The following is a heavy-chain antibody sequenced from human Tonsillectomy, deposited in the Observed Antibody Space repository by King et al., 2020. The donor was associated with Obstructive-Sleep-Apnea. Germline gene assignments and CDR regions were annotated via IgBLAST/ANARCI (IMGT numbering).Heavy chain of an antibody. CDR2: IYYSGRT. CDR1: GGSISSSSYY. V-gene: IGHV4-39*07. Sequence: LQLQESGPGLVKPSETLSLTCPVSGGSISSSSYYWGWIRQPPGKGLEWIGSIYYSGRTYYNPSLKSRVTISVDTAKNQFSLQVSSVTAADTAVYYCGRVSTGTHYYYYVMDVWGQGTTVTVSS. CDR3: GRVSTGTHYYYYVMDV. J-gene: IGHJ6*02. D-gene: IGHD1-1*01.